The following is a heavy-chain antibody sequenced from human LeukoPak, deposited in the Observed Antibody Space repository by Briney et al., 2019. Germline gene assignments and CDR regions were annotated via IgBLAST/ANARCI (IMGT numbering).Heavy chain of an antibody. Sequence: ASVKVSCKASGYTFTGYYMHWVRQAPGQGLEWMGRINPNSGGTNYAQKFQGRVTMTRDTSISTAYMELSRLRSDDTAVYYCERMAIVVVPAAMNANYWGQGTLVTVSS. CDR3: ERMAIVVVPAAMNANY. CDR1: GYTFTGYY. D-gene: IGHD2-2*01. V-gene: IGHV1-2*06. J-gene: IGHJ4*02. CDR2: INPNSGGT.